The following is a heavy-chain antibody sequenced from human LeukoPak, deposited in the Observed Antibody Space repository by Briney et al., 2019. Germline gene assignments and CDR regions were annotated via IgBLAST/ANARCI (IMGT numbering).Heavy chain of an antibody. CDR1: GGSFSGYY. CDR2: INHSGST. V-gene: IGHV4-34*01. Sequence: PSETLSLTCAVYGGSFSGYYWSWIRQPPGKGLEWIGEINHSGSTNYNPSLKSRVTISVDTSKNQFSLKLSSVTAADTAVYYCARGPCSCNPHCYYYYGMDVWGQGTTVTVSS. CDR3: ARGPCSCNPHCYYYYGMDV. J-gene: IGHJ6*02. D-gene: IGHD2-2*01.